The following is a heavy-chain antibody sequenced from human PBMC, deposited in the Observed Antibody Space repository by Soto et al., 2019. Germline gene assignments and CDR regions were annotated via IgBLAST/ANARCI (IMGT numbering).Heavy chain of an antibody. CDR2: IIPIFGTA. Sequence: QVQLVQSGAEVKKPGSSVKVSCKASGGTFSSYAISWVRQAPGQGLEWMGGIIPIFGTANYAQKFQGRVTITADESTSTAYMELSSLRSEDTAVYYCASEEHRGITICPSYSYGMDVWGQGTTVTVSS. J-gene: IGHJ6*02. V-gene: IGHV1-69*01. CDR1: GGTFSSYA. D-gene: IGHD3-9*01. CDR3: ASEEHRGITICPSYSYGMDV.